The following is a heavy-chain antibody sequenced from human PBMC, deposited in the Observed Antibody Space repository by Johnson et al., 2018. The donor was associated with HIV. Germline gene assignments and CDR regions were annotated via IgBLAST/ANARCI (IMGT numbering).Heavy chain of an antibody. CDR1: GFSVSSHD. CDR2: IGSAGET. V-gene: IGHV3-13*01. J-gene: IGHJ3*02. CDR3: AREEPRDNDAFDI. D-gene: IGHD1-1*01. Sequence: VQLVESGGGVVRPGGSLRLSCAPSGFSVSSHDMHWVRQVRGKGLEWVAGIGSAGETYYPGSVKGRFTISRDNAKNSLYLQMNSLRAEDTALYYCAREEPRDNDAFDIWGQGTMVTVSS.